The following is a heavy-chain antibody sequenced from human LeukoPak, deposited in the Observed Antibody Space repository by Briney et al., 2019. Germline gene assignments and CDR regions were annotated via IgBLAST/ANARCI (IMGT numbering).Heavy chain of an antibody. CDR2: IKQDGSEK. D-gene: IGHD4-23*01. Sequence: PGGSLRPSCAASGFTFSSYWMSWVRQAPGKGLEWVANIKQDGSEKYYVDSVKGRFTISRDNAKNSLDLQMNSLRAEDTAVYYCARYDYGGNYDYWGQGTLVTVSS. CDR3: ARYDYGGNYDY. V-gene: IGHV3-7*04. J-gene: IGHJ4*02. CDR1: GFTFSSYW.